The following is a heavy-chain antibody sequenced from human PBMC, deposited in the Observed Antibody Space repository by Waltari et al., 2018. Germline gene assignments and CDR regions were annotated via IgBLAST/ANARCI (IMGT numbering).Heavy chain of an antibody. CDR2: INSDGSTT. J-gene: IGHJ4*02. D-gene: IGHD2-8*01. CDR1: GFTFSSSW. CDR3: ATAGYYRFDF. V-gene: IGHV3-74*01. Sequence: EVQLVESGGDLVQPGGSLRLSCVGSGFTFSSSWLHWVRQAPGEGLVWVARINSDGSTTDYADSVKGRFTIARDNAKNTLYLQINSLSVEDMAIYYCATAGYYRFDFWGQGTLVTVSS.